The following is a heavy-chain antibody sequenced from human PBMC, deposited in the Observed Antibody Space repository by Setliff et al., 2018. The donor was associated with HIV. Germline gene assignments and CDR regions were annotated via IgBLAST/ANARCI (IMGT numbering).Heavy chain of an antibody. J-gene: IGHJ4*02. D-gene: IGHD1-26*01. V-gene: IGHV3-74*01. CDR1: GFTFSTYW. CDR3: ARESGSYLSFFDY. CDR2: INSEGSST. Sequence: GGSLRLSCAASGFTFSTYWMHWVRQAPGKGLVWVSRINSEGSSTRYADSVKGRFTISRDNAKNTLYLEMNSLRAEDTAVYYCARESGSYLSFFDYGGQGTLVTVSS.